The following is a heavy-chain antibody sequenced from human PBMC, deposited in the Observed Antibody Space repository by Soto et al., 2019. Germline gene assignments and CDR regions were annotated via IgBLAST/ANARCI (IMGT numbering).Heavy chain of an antibody. CDR1: GGTFSSYA. V-gene: IGHV1-69*01. Sequence: QVQLVQSGAEVKKPGSSVKVSCKASGGTFSSYAISWVRQAPGQGLEWMGGIIPIFGTANYAQKFQGRVTITGEESTSTAYMELRSLRSEDTAVYYCARNIPGGSGYYYEGVDYWGQGTLVTVSS. J-gene: IGHJ4*02. CDR3: ARNIPGGSGYYYEGVDY. D-gene: IGHD3-22*01. CDR2: IIPIFGTA.